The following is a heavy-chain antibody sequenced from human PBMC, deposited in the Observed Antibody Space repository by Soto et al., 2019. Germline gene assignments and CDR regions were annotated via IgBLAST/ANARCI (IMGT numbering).Heavy chain of an antibody. CDR3: VKDSTVSGVRQGLDF. Sequence: GGSLRLSCAVSGFTFDDYAMHWVRQAPGKGLEWVAGIIWNSAYIVYADSVKGRFTISRDNAKNSLHLQMDSLRAEDTALHYCVKDSTVSGVRQGLDFWGRGTLVTVSS. CDR1: GFTFDDYA. J-gene: IGHJ4*02. CDR2: IIWNSAYI. V-gene: IGHV3-9*01. D-gene: IGHD6-19*01.